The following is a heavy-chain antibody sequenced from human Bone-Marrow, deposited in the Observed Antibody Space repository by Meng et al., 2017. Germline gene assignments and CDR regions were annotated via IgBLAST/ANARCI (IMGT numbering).Heavy chain of an antibody. CDR3: ARYSSSSLAFDF. V-gene: IGHV4-30-2*01. J-gene: IGHJ4*02. CDR1: GDSISSDGYS. CDR2: IYHSGST. Sequence: QLQLQESVSGPLKPSQTLSLTCAVSGDSISSDGYSWSWIRQPPGKGLEWIGYIYHSGSTYFNPSLKSRVTVSVDRSKNQFSLNLSSVTAADTAVYYCARYSSSSLAFDFWGQGTLVTVSS. D-gene: IGHD6-6*01.